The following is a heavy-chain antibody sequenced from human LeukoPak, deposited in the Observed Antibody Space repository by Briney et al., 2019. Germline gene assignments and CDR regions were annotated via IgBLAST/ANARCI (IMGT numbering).Heavy chain of an antibody. Sequence: GGSLRLSCAASEFTFSGYWMRWVRQAPGKGLEWVANIKEDGSEKNYVDSVKGRFTISRDNVKNSMYLQMNSLRAEDTAVYYCAREGFAAASDIWGQGTMVTVSS. D-gene: IGHD2-15*01. CDR3: AREGFAAASDI. J-gene: IGHJ3*02. V-gene: IGHV3-7*01. CDR1: EFTFSGYW. CDR2: IKEDGSEK.